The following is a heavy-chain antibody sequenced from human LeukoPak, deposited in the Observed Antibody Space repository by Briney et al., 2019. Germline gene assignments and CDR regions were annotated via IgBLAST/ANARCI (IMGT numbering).Heavy chain of an antibody. D-gene: IGHD6-13*01. CDR2: IYYSGST. V-gene: IGHV4-31*03. CDR1: GGSISSGGYY. CDR3: ARGQYSSSWYFDY. Sequence: SQTLSLTCTVSGGSISSGGYYWSWIRQHPGKGLEWIGYIYYSGSTYYNPSLKSRVTISVDTSKNQFSLKLSSVTAADTAVYYCARGQYSSSWYFDYWGQGTLVTVSS. J-gene: IGHJ4*02.